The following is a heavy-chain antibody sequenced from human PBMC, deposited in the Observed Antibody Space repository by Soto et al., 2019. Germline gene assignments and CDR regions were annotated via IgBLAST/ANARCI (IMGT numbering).Heavy chain of an antibody. CDR2: INPNSGGT. J-gene: IGHJ6*01. D-gene: IGHD2-2*01. CDR3: ARDHGGYCSSTSCQFDYYYYYGMDV. CDR1: GYTFTGYY. Sequence: ASVKVSCKASGYTFTGYYMHWVRQAPGQGLEWMGWINPNSGGTNYAQKFQGWVTMTRDTSISTAYMELSRLRSDDTAVYYCARDHGGYCSSTSCQFDYYYYYGMDVW. V-gene: IGHV1-2*04.